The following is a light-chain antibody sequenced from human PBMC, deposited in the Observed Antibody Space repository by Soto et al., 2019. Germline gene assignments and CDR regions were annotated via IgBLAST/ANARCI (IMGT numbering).Light chain of an antibody. CDR3: SSYTSSRVA. CDR1: SSDVGGNNY. Sequence: SVLTQPASVSGSPGQSITISCTGSSSDVGGNNYVSWYQQHPGKAPKLIIYDVSNRPSGVSNRFSGSKSGNTASLTISGLQAEDEADYYCSSYTSSRVAFGGGTKLTVL. V-gene: IGLV2-14*01. J-gene: IGLJ2*01. CDR2: DVS.